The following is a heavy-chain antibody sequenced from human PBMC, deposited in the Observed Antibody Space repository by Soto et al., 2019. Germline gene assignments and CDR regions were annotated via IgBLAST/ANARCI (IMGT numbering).Heavy chain of an antibody. CDR3: ASLTTYYMDV. V-gene: IGHV3-15*07. Sequence: PGGSLRLSCAASGFTFSNAWINWVRQTPGRGLEWVGRVKSKNDGGTTDFAAPVKGRFAISRDDSKNMVYLEMNSLQTEDTAMYYCASLTTYYMDVWGKGTTVTVSS. J-gene: IGHJ6*03. CDR1: GFTFSNAW. CDR2: VKSKNDGGTT. D-gene: IGHD4-4*01.